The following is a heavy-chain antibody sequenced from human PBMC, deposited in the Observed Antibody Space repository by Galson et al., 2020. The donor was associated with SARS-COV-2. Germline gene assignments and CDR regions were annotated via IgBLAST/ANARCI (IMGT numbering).Heavy chain of an antibody. CDR2: IDWDGDK. V-gene: IGHV2-70*11. J-gene: IGHJ4*02. Sequence: SGPPLVKPTQTITLTCTFSGFSLSNSGMCVSWIRQPTGKALEWPACIDWDGDKHYSTSLKTRFTISKDTSKNQVVLIMTNMEPVDTATYYCARTWSTRTASITFDYWGQGTLVTVSS. D-gene: IGHD3-3*01. CDR1: GFSLSNSGMC. CDR3: ARTWSTRTASITFDY.